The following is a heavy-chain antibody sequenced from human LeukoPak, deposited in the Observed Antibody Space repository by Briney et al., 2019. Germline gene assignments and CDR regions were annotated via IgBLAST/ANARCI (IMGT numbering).Heavy chain of an antibody. CDR3: AKDRSGWEFDY. D-gene: IGHD6-19*01. J-gene: IGHJ4*02. V-gene: IGHV3-30*18. CDR2: ISYDGSNK. Sequence: GRSLRLSCAASGFXFSSYGIHWVRQAPGKGLEWVAVISYDGSNKYYADSVKGRFTISRDNSKNTLYLQMNSLRAEDTAVYYCAKDRSGWEFDYWGQGTLVTVSS. CDR1: GFXFSSYG.